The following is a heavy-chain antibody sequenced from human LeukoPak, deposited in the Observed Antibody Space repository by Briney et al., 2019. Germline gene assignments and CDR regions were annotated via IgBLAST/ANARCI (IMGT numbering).Heavy chain of an antibody. CDR1: GFTFSTYA. J-gene: IGHJ4*02. Sequence: SGGSLRLSCTASGFTFSTYAMGWVRQAPGKGLEWVSTVTHSGITTYYADSVKGRFTISRDNSKNTLYLQMNSLRAEDAAPYSCAKAYDAGTYSRHYFYDYWGQGTLVTVSS. D-gene: IGHD3-10*01. CDR3: AKAYDAGTYSRHYFYDY. CDR2: VTHSGITT. V-gene: IGHV3-23*01.